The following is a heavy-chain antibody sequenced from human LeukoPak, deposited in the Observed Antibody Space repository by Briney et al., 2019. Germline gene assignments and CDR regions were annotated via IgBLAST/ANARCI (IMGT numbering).Heavy chain of an antibody. V-gene: IGHV3-21*04. CDR2: ISPTTDYI. Sequence: GGSLRLSCAASGFPFNSFSMNWVRQAPGKGLEWVSAISPTTDYIYYADSVQGRFTISRDNAKNSLYLQMNSLRAEDTALYYCAKDVWMGDYYDSSGAFDYWGQGTLVTVSS. J-gene: IGHJ4*02. CDR1: GFPFNSFS. D-gene: IGHD3-22*01. CDR3: AKDVWMGDYYDSSGAFDY.